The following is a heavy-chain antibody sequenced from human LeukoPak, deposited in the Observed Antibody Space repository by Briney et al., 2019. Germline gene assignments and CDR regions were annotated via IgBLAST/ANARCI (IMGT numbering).Heavy chain of an antibody. CDR2: IYYSGST. V-gene: IGHV4-61*01. CDR1: GGSVSSVSYY. J-gene: IGHJ6*02. CDR3: ARRGSWTYYYAMDV. D-gene: IGHD6-13*01. Sequence: SETLSLTCTVSGGSVSSVSYYWSWIRQPPGKGLEWIGYIYYSGSTNYNPSLKSRVTISVDTSKNQFSLRLTSVTAADTAVYYCARRGSWTYYYAMDVWGQGTTVTVSS.